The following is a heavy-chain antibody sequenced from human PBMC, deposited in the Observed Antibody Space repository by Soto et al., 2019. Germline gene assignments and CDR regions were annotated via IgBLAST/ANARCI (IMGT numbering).Heavy chain of an antibody. V-gene: IGHV1-58*01. J-gene: IGHJ4*02. Sequence: SVKVSCKTSGFTFSKYSVQWMRQARGQRLEWIGWVVVGSDNTRYAQNFQDRVTITRDMSTSTSYMELSSLTSEDTAVYFCAAEIDDYFDYWGQGTLVTVSS. CDR1: GFTFSKYS. CDR2: VVVGSDNT. CDR3: AAEIDDYFDY.